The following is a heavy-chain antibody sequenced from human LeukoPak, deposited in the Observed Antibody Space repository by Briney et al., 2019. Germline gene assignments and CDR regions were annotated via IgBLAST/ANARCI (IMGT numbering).Heavy chain of an antibody. J-gene: IGHJ4*02. V-gene: IGHV1-8*02. CDR3: ARGRGSRSFDY. Sequence: ASVKVSCKASGYTFTGYYMHWVRQAPGQGLEWMGWINPNSGNTGYAQKFQGRVTMTRNTSISTAYMELSSLRSEDTAVYYCARGRGSRSFDYWGQGTLVTVSS. CDR1: GYTFTGYY. D-gene: IGHD6-13*01. CDR2: INPNSGNT.